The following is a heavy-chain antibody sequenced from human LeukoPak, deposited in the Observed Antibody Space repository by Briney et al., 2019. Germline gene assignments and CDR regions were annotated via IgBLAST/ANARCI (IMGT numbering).Heavy chain of an antibody. D-gene: IGHD5-12*01. J-gene: IGHJ4*02. CDR3: ARAPGYSGYEYYFDY. V-gene: IGHV1-69*01. Sequence: ASVKVSCKASGGTFSSYAISWVRQAPGQGLEWMGGIIPIFGTANYAQKFQGRVTITADESTSTAYMELSSLRSEDTAVYYCARAPGYSGYEYYFDYWGQGTLVTVSS. CDR1: GGTFSSYA. CDR2: IIPIFGTA.